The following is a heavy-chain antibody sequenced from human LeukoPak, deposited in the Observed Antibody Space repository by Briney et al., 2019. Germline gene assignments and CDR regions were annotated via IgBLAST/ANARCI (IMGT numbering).Heavy chain of an antibody. CDR2: IYYSGST. J-gene: IGHJ5*02. D-gene: IGHD3-3*01. CDR3: ARAVISGKYYDFWSEGDWFDP. V-gene: IGHV4-59*01. CDR1: GGSISSYY. Sequence: TSETLSLTCTVSGGSISSYYWSWIRQPPGKGLEWIGYIYYSGSTNYNPSLKSRVTISVDTSKNQFSLKLSSVTAADTAVYYCARAVISGKYYDFWSEGDWFDPWGQGTLVTVSS.